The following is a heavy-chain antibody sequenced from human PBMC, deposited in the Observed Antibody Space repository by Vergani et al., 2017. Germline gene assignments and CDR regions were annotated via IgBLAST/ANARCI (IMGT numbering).Heavy chain of an antibody. D-gene: IGHD3-22*01. CDR2: IIPIFGTA. J-gene: IGHJ3*02. CDR3: ARELHYYDSSGYYYVDAFDI. CDR1: GGTFSSYA. V-gene: IGHV1-69*12. Sequence: QVQLVQSGAEVKKPGSSVKVSCKASGGTFSSYAISWVRQAPGQGLEWMGGIIPIFGTANYAQKFQGRVTITADESTSTAYMELSSLRSEDTAVYYCARELHYYDSSGYYYVDAFDIWGQGKRVTVSS.